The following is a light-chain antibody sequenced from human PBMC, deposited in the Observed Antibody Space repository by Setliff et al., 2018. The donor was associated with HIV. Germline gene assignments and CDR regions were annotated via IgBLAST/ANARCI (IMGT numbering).Light chain of an antibody. CDR1: SSDVGGYNY. V-gene: IGLV2-14*01. CDR2: EVT. J-gene: IGLJ1*01. Sequence: QSVLTQPASVSGSPGQSITMSCTGTSSDVGGYNYVSWYQHHPGKAPKLMIYEVTNRPSGVSSRFSGSKSGNTASLTIFGLQTEDEADYYCSSYTSSSTDVFGTGTKVTVL. CDR3: SSYTSSSTDV.